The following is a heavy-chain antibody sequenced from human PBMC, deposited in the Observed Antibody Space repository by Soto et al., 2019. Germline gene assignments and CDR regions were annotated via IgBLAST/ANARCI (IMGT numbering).Heavy chain of an antibody. D-gene: IGHD3-10*01. CDR2: IYYSGST. CDR1: GGSISSSSYY. CDR3: AVLLWFGELGY. Sequence: QLQLQESGPGLVKPSETLSLTCTVSGGSISSSSYYWGWIRQPPGKGLEWIGSIYYSGSTYYNPSLKSRVTISVDTSKNQFSLKLSSVTAADTAVYYCAVLLWFGELGYWGQGTLVTVSS. V-gene: IGHV4-39*01. J-gene: IGHJ4*02.